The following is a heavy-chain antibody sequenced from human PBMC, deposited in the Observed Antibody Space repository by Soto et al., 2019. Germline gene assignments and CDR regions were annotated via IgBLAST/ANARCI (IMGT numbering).Heavy chain of an antibody. CDR2: INGDGSGT. Sequence: EVQLVESGGGLVQPGGSLRLSCAASGFTFSGSWMHWVRQAPGKGLVWVSSINGDGSGTSYADFVKGQFTISREDAKNTLFLQMNGLRAEDTAVYYCARGIFGSGTANDYWGQGTLVTVSS. D-gene: IGHD3-10*01. CDR3: ARGIFGSGTANDY. J-gene: IGHJ4*02. CDR1: GFTFSGSW. V-gene: IGHV3-74*01.